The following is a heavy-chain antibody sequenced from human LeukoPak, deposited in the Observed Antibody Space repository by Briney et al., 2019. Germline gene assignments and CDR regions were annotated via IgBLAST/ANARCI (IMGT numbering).Heavy chain of an antibody. Sequence: GGSLRLSCAASGFTFSSYAMSWVRQAPGKGLEWVSAISGSGGSTYYADSVKGRFTISRDNSKNTLFLQMTSLRAEDTAPYYCVKTGSSGYYFDYSGQGTLVTVSS. D-gene: IGHD3-22*01. CDR2: ISGSGGST. V-gene: IGHV3-23*01. CDR1: GFTFSSYA. CDR3: VKTGSSGYYFDY. J-gene: IGHJ4*02.